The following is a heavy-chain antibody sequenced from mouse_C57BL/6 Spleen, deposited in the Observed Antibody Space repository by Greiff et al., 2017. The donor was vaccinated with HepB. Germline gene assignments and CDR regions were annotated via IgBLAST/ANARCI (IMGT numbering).Heavy chain of an antibody. V-gene: IGHV5-17*01. CDR1: GFTFSDYG. CDR2: ISSGSSTI. CDR3: ARQDYSWFAY. D-gene: IGHD1-1*01. Sequence: EVNVVESGGGLVKPGGSLKLSCAASGFTFSDYGMHWVRQAPEKGLEWVAYISSGSSTIYYADTVKGRFTISRDNAKNTLFLQMTSLRSEDTAMYYCARQDYSWFAYWGQGTLVTVSA. J-gene: IGHJ3*01.